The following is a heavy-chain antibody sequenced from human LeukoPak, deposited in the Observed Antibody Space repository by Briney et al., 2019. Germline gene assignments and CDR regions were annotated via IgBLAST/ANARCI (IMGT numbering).Heavy chain of an antibody. J-gene: IGHJ4*02. V-gene: IGHV1-69*13. Sequence: ASVKVSCKASGGTFSSYAISWVRQAPGQGLEWMGGIIPIFGTANYAQKFQGRVTITADESTSTAYMELSSLRSEDTAVYYCARSPGYCSGGSCQADYWGQGTLVTVSS. D-gene: IGHD2-15*01. CDR2: IIPIFGTA. CDR1: GGTFSSYA. CDR3: ARSPGYCSGGSCQADY.